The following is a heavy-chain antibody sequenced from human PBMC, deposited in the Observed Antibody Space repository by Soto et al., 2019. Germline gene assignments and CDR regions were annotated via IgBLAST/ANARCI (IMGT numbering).Heavy chain of an antibody. CDR2: MNPNSGNT. CDR1: GYTFTSYD. D-gene: IGHD2-21*01. CDR3: ARGCRISRTTYYYYYMDV. V-gene: IGHV1-8*01. Sequence: QVQLVQSGAEVKKPGASVKVSCKASGYTFTSYDINWVRQATGQGLEWMGWMNPNSGNTGYAQKFQGRVTMTRNTSISTAYMELGSLRSEDTAVYYCARGCRISRTTYYYYYMDVWGKGTTVTVSS. J-gene: IGHJ6*03.